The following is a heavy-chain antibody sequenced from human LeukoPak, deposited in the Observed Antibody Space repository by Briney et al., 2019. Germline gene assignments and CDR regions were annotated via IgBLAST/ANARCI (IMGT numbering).Heavy chain of an antibody. CDR1: GGSISSSSYY. J-gene: IGHJ6*02. V-gene: IGHV4-39*01. CDR2: IYYSGST. D-gene: IGHD2-2*01. CDR3: ARRYCSSTSCYGDYGMDV. Sequence: SETLSLTCTVSGGSISSSSYYWGGIPHPPGKGLEWIGSIYYSGSTYYNPSLKSRVTISVDTSKNQFSLKLSSVTAADTAVYYCARRYCSSTSCYGDYGMDVWGQGTTVTVSS.